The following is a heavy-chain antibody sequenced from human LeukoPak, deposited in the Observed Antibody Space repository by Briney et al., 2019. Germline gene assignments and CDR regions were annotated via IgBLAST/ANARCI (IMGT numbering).Heavy chain of an antibody. D-gene: IGHD3-16*01. CDR2: INRGGGAT. CDR1: EYTLTNYY. V-gene: IGHV1-46*01. Sequence: GASVTVSFTASEYTLTNYYIHWVRQAPGQRLEWMGVINRGGGATSFAPKFQDRVAVTGDTSTSTVYMELSNLRSEDTAVYYCAREGGGLGYFDSWGQGSLVIVSS. J-gene: IGHJ4*02. CDR3: AREGGGLGYFDS.